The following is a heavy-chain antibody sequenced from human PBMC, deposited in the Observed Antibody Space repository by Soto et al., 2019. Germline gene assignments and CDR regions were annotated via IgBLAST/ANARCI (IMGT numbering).Heavy chain of an antibody. D-gene: IGHD3-22*01. J-gene: IGHJ4*02. CDR3: ARGIIDDSSGYYGYTAAAFDY. V-gene: IGHV4-31*03. CDR1: GGSISSGGYY. CDR2: IYYSGST. Sequence: SETVSRTCTLPGGSISSGGYYWSWIRQNPGKGLEVIGYIYYSGSTYYNPSLKSRVTISVDTSKNQFSLKLSSVTAADTAVYYCARGIIDDSSGYYGYTAAAFDYWGQGTLVTVSS.